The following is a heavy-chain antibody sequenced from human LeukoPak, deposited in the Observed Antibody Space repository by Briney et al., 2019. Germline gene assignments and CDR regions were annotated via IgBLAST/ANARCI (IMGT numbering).Heavy chain of an antibody. CDR2: ISGSGGST. CDR1: GFTFSSYA. J-gene: IGHJ4*02. Sequence: GGSLRLSCAASGFTFSSYAMSWVRRAPGKGLEWVSAISGSGGSTYYADSVKGRFTISRDNSKNTLYLQMNSLRAEDTAVYYCASRTAYYYGSENFDYWGQGTLVTVSS. V-gene: IGHV3-23*01. CDR3: ASRTAYYYGSENFDY. D-gene: IGHD3-10*01.